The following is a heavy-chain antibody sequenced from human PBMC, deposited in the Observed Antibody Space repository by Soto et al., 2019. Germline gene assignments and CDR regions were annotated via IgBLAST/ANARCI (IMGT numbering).Heavy chain of an antibody. D-gene: IGHD3-16*01. V-gene: IGHV3-33*01. CDR1: GFTFSSNR. CDR2: IWYDGSNK. J-gene: IGHJ4*02. CDR3: ARGGNKKKLDH. Sequence: GGSLRRSCSASGFTFSSNRMHWVRHAPGKGLEWVAVIWYDGSNKYYAGSVEGRFIISRDNSKNTLYLQMNSLRAEDTAVYDCARGGNKKKLDHWGQGTPGTVYS.